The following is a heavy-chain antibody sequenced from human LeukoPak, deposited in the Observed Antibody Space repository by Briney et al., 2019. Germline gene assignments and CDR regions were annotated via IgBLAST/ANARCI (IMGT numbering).Heavy chain of an antibody. CDR3: ARAWCSSTSCYEIDY. D-gene: IGHD2-2*01. V-gene: IGHV3-33*01. CDR2: IWYDGSNK. Sequence: PGRSLRLSCAASGFTFSSYGMHWVRQAPGKGLEWVAVIWYDGSNKYYADSVKGRFTISRDNSKNTLYLQMSSLRAEDTAVYYCARAWCSSTSCYEIDYWGQGTLVTVSS. CDR1: GFTFSSYG. J-gene: IGHJ4*02.